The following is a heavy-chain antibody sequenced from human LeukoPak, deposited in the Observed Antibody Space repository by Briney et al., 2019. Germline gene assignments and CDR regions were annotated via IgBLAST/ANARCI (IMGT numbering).Heavy chain of an antibody. J-gene: IGHJ4*02. Sequence: PGESLKISCKGSGYSFTSYWISWVRQMPGKGLEWMGRIDPSDSYTNYSPSFQGHVTISADKSISTAYLQWSSPKASDTAMYYCARNYYDSSGYYVYWYYWGQGTLVTVSS. CDR1: GYSFTSYW. V-gene: IGHV5-10-1*01. CDR2: IDPSDSYT. D-gene: IGHD3-22*01. CDR3: ARNYYDSSGYYVYWYY.